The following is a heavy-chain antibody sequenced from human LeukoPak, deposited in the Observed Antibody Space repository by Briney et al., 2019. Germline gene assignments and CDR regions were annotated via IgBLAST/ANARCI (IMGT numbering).Heavy chain of an antibody. CDR1: GYSISSGYY. CDR3: ARGPYEARLDYYYYMDV. Sequence: PSETLSLTCTVSGYSISSGYYWGWIRQPPGKGLEWIGSIYHSGSTYYNPSLKSRVTISVDTSKDHFSMKLSSVTAADTAVYYCARGPYEARLDYYYYMDVWGKGTTVTVSS. V-gene: IGHV4-38-2*02. D-gene: IGHD3-16*01. CDR2: IYHSGST. J-gene: IGHJ6*03.